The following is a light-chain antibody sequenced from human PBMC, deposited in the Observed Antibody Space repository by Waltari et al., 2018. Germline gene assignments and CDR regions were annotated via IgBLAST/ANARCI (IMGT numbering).Light chain of an antibody. CDR2: DVS. CDR1: NSDVGGYNY. J-gene: IGLJ3*02. CDR3: CSYAGRYTWV. Sequence: QSALTQPRPVSGSPGQSVTISCTGTNSDVGGYNYVSWYQQHADKAPKLMIYDVSNLPSGVPDRFSGSKSGNTASRTISGLQAEDEADYYCCSYAGRYTWVFGGGTKLTVL. V-gene: IGLV2-11*01.